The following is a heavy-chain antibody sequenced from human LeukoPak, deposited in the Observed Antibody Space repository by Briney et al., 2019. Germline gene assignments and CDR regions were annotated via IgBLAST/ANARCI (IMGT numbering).Heavy chain of an antibody. D-gene: IGHD6-19*01. J-gene: IGHJ4*02. CDR2: INHSGST. Sequence: SETLSLTCAVYGGSFSGYYWTWLRQPPGKGLERIGEINHSGSTNYNPSLKSRVTISVDTSKNQFSLKLSSVTAADTAVYYCARGKGSGWTFDYWGQGTLVTVSS. V-gene: IGHV4-34*01. CDR3: ARGKGSGWTFDY. CDR1: GGSFSGYY.